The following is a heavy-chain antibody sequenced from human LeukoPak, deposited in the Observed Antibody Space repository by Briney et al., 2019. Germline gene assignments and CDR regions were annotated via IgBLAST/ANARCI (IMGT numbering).Heavy chain of an antibody. CDR1: GYTFTSYY. Sequence: GASVKVSCKASGYTFTSYYMHWVRQAPGQGLEWMGIINPSGGSTSYAQKFQGRVTMTRDTSTSTVYMELSSLRSEDTAVYYCARSRGGSGWLYCFDYWGQGTLVTVSS. D-gene: IGHD6-19*01. V-gene: IGHV1-46*01. CDR3: ARSRGGSGWLYCFDY. CDR2: INPSGGST. J-gene: IGHJ4*02.